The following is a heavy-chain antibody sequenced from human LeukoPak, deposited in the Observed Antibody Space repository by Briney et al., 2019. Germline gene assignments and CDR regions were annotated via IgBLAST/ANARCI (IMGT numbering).Heavy chain of an antibody. CDR2: ISGGGGRT. CDR3: AKDVRDIVVLIDTYMY. CDR1: ESTFNNYV. D-gene: IGHD2-21*01. Sequence: PGGSLRLSCAASESTFNNYVVSWIRQAPGKGLEWVSVISGGGGRTYYGDSVKGRFTISRDNSKNTVYLQMNSLRAEDTAVYYCAKDVRDIVVLIDTYMYWGQGTLVTVSS. J-gene: IGHJ4*02. V-gene: IGHV3-23*01.